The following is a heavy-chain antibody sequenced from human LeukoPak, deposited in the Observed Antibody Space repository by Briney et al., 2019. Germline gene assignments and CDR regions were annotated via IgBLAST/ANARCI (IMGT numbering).Heavy chain of an antibody. Sequence: PSETLSLTCTVSGYSISSGYYWGWIRQPPGKGLEWIGSIYHSGSTYYNPSLKSRVTISVDTSKNQFSLKLSSVTAADTAVYYCARGGLTTVTIDYWGQGTLDTVSS. V-gene: IGHV4-38-2*02. D-gene: IGHD4-17*01. J-gene: IGHJ4*02. CDR3: ARGGLTTVTIDY. CDR1: GYSISSGYY. CDR2: IYHSGST.